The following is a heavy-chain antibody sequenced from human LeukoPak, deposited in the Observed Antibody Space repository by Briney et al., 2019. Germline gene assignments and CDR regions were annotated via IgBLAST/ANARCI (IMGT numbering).Heavy chain of an antibody. CDR3: AREGPGSSGWFFDY. CDR2: INPHSGGT. V-gene: IGHV1-2*02. D-gene: IGHD6-19*01. Sequence: ASVKVSRKASGYIFTDYYMHWVRQAPGQGLDWMGWINPHSGGTKYAQKFQGRVTMTRDTSITTAYMEVSRLRSDDTAVYYCAREGPGSSGWFFDYWGQGTLVSVSS. J-gene: IGHJ4*02. CDR1: GYIFTDYY.